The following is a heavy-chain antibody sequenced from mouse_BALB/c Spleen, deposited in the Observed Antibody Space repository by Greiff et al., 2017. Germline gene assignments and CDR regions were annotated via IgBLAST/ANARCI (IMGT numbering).Heavy chain of an antibody. V-gene: IGHV2-9*02. Sequence: VKLVASGPGLVAPSQSLSITCTVSGFSLTGYGVYWVRQPPGKGLEWLGVIWAGGSTNYNSALMSRLSISKDNSKSQVFLKMNSLQTDDTAMYYCAKLRLDYYAMDYWGQGTSVTVSS. CDR3: AKLRLDYYAMDY. J-gene: IGHJ4*01. CDR2: IWAGGST. D-gene: IGHD1-2*01. CDR1: GFSLTGYG.